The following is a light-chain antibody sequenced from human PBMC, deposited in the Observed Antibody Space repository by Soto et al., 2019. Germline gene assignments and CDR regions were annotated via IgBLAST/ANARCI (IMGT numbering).Light chain of an antibody. CDR3: HQYCTSPLT. V-gene: IGKV3-20*01. Sequence: EIVLTQSPGTLSLSPGERATISCRASQSVNSNYLAWLQHKPGQAPRFLIYGASSRAAGIPDRFSGSGSGTDFTLSISRLEPEDFAMYYCHQYCTSPLTFGPGTKVDIK. CDR1: QSVNSNY. J-gene: IGKJ3*01. CDR2: GAS.